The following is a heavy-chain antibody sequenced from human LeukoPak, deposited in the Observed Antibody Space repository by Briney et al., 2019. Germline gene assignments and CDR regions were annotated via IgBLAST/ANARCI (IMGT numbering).Heavy chain of an antibody. Sequence: SETLSLTCAVYGGSLNGYYWSWIRQPPGKRLEWVGEIDHSGSTQYNPSLKSRVTISLDTSKKQFSLKLTSLTAADTAFYYCARYGMAAEGIWWFDPWGQGTLVTVSS. CDR3: ARYGMAAEGIWWFDP. D-gene: IGHD6-13*01. CDR2: IDHSGST. J-gene: IGHJ5*02. V-gene: IGHV4-34*01. CDR1: GGSLNGYY.